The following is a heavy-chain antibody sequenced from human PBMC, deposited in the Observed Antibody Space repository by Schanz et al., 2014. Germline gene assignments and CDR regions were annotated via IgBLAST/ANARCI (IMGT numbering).Heavy chain of an antibody. CDR1: GYFFSSYG. Sequence: QVQLVQSEAAVKKPGASVKVSCKASGYFFSSYGISWVRQAPGQGLEWMGWISPYNGNTKYAEKLEDRVTMTTDISTSTAYMQLRSLRSDDTAVYYCARNIIATARAYDIWGQGTMVTVSS. V-gene: IGHV1-18*01. CDR3: ARNIIATARAYDI. D-gene: IGHD6-13*01. J-gene: IGHJ3*02. CDR2: ISPYNGNT.